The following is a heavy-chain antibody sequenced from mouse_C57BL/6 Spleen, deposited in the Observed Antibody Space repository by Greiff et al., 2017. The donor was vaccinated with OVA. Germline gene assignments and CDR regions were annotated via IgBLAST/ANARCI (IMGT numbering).Heavy chain of an antibody. V-gene: IGHV1-47*01. CDR2: FHPYNDDT. Sequence: QVHVKQSGAELVKPGASVKMSCKASGYTFTTYPIEWMKQNHGKSLEWIGNFHPYNDDTKYNEKFKGKATLTVEKSSSTVYLELSRLTSDDSAVYYCARGGSSPYAMDDWGQGTSVTVSS. D-gene: IGHD1-1*01. CDR1: GYTFTTYP. CDR3: ARGGSSPYAMDD. J-gene: IGHJ4*01.